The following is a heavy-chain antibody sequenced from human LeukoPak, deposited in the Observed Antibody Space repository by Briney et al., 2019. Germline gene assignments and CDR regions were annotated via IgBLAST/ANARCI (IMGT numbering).Heavy chain of an antibody. V-gene: IGHV3-9*01. D-gene: IGHD6-13*01. Sequence: GRSLRLSCAASGFNFGGYGMHWVRQVPGKGLEWVSGISWNGVRIGYAYSVKGRFTISRDNAKNSLYLQMNRLRADDTAFYYCERDMGPGGSSWYDYWGQGTLVTVSS. CDR2: ISWNGVRI. CDR1: GFNFGGYG. J-gene: IGHJ4*02. CDR3: ERDMGPGGSSWYDY.